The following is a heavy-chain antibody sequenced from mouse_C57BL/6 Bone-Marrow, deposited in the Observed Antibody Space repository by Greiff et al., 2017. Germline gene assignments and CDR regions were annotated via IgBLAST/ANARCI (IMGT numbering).Heavy chain of an antibody. CDR3: ARPATTPFYAMDY. J-gene: IGHJ4*01. CDR1: GFTFSDYY. V-gene: IGHV5-12*01. Sequence: EVQLVESGGGLVQPGGSLKLSCAASGFTFSDYYMYWVRQTPEKRLEWVAYISNGGGSTYYPDTVQGRFTISRDNAKNTLYLQMSRLKSEDTAMYYCARPATTPFYAMDYWGQGASVTVSS. CDR2: ISNGGGST. D-gene: IGHD1-2*01.